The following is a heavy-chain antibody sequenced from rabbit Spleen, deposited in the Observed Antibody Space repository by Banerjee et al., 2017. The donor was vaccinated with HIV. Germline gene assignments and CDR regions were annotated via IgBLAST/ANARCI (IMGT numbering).Heavy chain of an antibody. D-gene: IGHD6-1*01. CDR3: ARDDGSYDYIDGYFNL. J-gene: IGHJ4*01. Sequence: QEQLVESGGGLVKPGASLTLNCKATGFFFSSCYFMSWVRPAPGKGLEWIGCIGAGTGTTYYASWAKGRFTISKTSSTTVTLQMTSLTAADTATYFCARDDGSYDYIDGYFNLWGQGSLVTVS. CDR1: GFFFSSCYF. V-gene: IGHV1S45*01. CDR2: IGAGTGTT.